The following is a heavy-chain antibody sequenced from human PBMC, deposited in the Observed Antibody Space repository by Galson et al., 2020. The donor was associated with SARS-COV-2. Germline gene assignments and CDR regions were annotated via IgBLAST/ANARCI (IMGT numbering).Heavy chain of an antibody. CDR2: ISGSGGST. V-gene: IGHV3-23*01. Sequence: GESLKISCAASGFTFSSYAMSWVRQAPGKGLEWVSAISGSGGSTYYADSVKGRFTISRDNSKNTLYLQMNSLRAEDTAVYYCAKIKSSGSFDAFDIWGQGTMVTVSS. CDR1: GFTFSSYA. J-gene: IGHJ3*02. D-gene: IGHD6-19*01. CDR3: AKIKSSGSFDAFDI.